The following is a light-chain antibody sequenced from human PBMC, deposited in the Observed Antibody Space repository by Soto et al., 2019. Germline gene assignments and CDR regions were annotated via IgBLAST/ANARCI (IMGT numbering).Light chain of an antibody. Sequence: EMVMTQSPATLSVSPGERVTLSCRASQSVVSNLAWYQQKPGQAPRLLIYGAATRATGIPDRFTGSGSGTEFDLTISSLQSEDSAVYFCQQYNNWPMYTFGQGSKVEIK. CDR1: QSVVSN. CDR3: QQYNNWPMYT. CDR2: GAA. V-gene: IGKV3-15*01. J-gene: IGKJ2*01.